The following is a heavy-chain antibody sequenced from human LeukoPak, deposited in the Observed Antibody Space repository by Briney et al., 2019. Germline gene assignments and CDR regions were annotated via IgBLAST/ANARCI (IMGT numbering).Heavy chain of an antibody. D-gene: IGHD3-22*01. J-gene: IGHJ4*02. Sequence: ASVKVSCKASGYTFTGYYMHWVRQAPGQGLEWMGIINPSGGSTSYAQKFQGRVTMTRDMSTSTVYMELSSLRSEDTAVYYCARDYYDSSGYYFPDCWGQGTLVTVSS. CDR2: INPSGGST. CDR3: ARDYYDSSGYYFPDC. CDR1: GYTFTGYY. V-gene: IGHV1-46*01.